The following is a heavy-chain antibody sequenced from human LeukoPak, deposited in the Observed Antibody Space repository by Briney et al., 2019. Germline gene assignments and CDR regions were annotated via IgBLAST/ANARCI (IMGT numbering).Heavy chain of an antibody. CDR1: GYSFTSYW. CDR2: IYPGDSDT. CDR3: ARLPGDYYYYYGMDV. V-gene: IGHV5-51*01. Sequence: GESLKISCKGSGYSFTSYWIGWVRQMPGKGLEWMGIIYPGDSDTGYSPSFQGQVTISADKSISTAYLQWSSLKASDTAMYYCARLPGDYYYYYGMDVWGQGTTVTVSS. D-gene: IGHD3-10*01. J-gene: IGHJ6*02.